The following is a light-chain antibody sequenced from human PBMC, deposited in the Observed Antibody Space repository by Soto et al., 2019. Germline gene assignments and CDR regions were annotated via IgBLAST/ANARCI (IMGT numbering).Light chain of an antibody. CDR3: QQYESTPPT. V-gene: IGKV3-11*01. Sequence: EIVLTQSPATLSLSPGDRATLSCRASQSVGSYLGWYQQRPGQAPRLLIYDASNRATGIPARFSGSGSGTDFTLTISSLEPEDFAVYYCQQYESTPPTFGQGTKLEIK. CDR1: QSVGSY. CDR2: DAS. J-gene: IGKJ2*01.